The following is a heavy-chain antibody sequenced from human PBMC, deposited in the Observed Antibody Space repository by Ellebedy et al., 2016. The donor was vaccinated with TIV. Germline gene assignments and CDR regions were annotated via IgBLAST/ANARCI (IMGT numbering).Heavy chain of an antibody. J-gene: IGHJ4*02. CDR2: AHYTGST. V-gene: IGHV4-38-2*02. Sequence: SETLSLTXTVSGSSVGTEHFWGWIRQPPGKGLEWIGTAHYTGSTYYNPSLNGRVRMFVDSSKNQFSLELRSVTAADTAVYYCARVRSSAANDYWGQGILVTVSS. CDR1: GSSVGTEHF. CDR3: ARVRSSAANDY. D-gene: IGHD3-3*01.